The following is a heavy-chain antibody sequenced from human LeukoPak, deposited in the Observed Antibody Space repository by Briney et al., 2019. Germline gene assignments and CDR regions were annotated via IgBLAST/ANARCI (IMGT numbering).Heavy chain of an antibody. Sequence: GGSLRLSCAASGFTFSGSGMHWVRQAPGKGLEWVTFIRYDGSNKYYTDSVKGRFTISRDNSKNTLFLQMDSLRAEDTAVYYCARDYDFWSGYYSPTRGYFGYWGQGTLVTVSS. V-gene: IGHV3-30*02. D-gene: IGHD3-3*01. CDR1: GFTFSGSG. CDR3: ARDYDFWSGYYSPTRGYFGY. CDR2: IRYDGSNK. J-gene: IGHJ4*02.